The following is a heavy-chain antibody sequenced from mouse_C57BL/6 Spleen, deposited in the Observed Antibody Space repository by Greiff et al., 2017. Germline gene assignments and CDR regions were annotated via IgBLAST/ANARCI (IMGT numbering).Heavy chain of an antibody. Sequence: QVQLQQPGAELVRPGSSVKLSCKASGYTFTSYWMDWVKQRPGQGLEWIGNIYPSDSETHYNQKFKDKATLTVDKSSSTAYLQLSSLTAEDSAVYYGAGEAVGYDYDDYWGQGTTLTVSS. J-gene: IGHJ2*01. CDR3: AGEAVGYDYDDY. CDR2: IYPSDSET. CDR1: GYTFTSYW. V-gene: IGHV1-61*01. D-gene: IGHD2-4*01.